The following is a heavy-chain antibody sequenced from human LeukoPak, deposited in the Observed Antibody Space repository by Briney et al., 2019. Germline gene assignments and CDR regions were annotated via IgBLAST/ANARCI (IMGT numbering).Heavy chain of an antibody. CDR3: ARDAGGGRSPYSTNDLRY. V-gene: IGHV3-30*01. Sequence: GGSLRLSCAASGFTFSSYAMHWVRQAPGKGLEWVAVISYDGSNKYYADSVKGRFTISRDNSKNTLYLQMNSLRAEDTAVYYCARDAGGGRSPYSTNDLRYWGQGTLVTVSS. J-gene: IGHJ4*02. D-gene: IGHD1-1*01. CDR2: ISYDGSNK. CDR1: GFTFSSYA.